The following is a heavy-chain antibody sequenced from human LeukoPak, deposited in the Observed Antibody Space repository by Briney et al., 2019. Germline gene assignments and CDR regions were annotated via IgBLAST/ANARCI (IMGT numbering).Heavy chain of an antibody. J-gene: IGHJ4*02. V-gene: IGHV3-30-3*01. CDR1: GFTFSSYA. CDR2: TSYDGSNK. CDR3: ARDLNDFWSGYSGGYYFDY. Sequence: PGRSLRLSCAASGFTFSSYAMHWVRQAPGKGLEWVAVTSYDGSNKYYADSVKGRFTISRDNSKNTLYLQMNSLRAEDTAVYYCARDLNDFWSGYSGGYYFDYWGQGTLVTVSS. D-gene: IGHD3-3*01.